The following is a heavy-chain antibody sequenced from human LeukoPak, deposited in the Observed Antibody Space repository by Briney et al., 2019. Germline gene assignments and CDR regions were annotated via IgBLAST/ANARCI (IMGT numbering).Heavy chain of an antibody. V-gene: IGHV3-23*01. J-gene: IGHJ4*02. D-gene: IGHD3-10*01. CDR2: IRPSGDNT. CDR3: AKDRVILLWFGEFGDY. Sequence: GGSLRLSCAASGFTFSSYDMTWVRQAPGRGLEWVSSIRPSGDNTYYGDSVKGRFTISRDNSKNTLYLQMNSLRAEDTAVYYCAKDRVILLWFGEFGDYWGQGTLVTVSS. CDR1: GFTFSSYD.